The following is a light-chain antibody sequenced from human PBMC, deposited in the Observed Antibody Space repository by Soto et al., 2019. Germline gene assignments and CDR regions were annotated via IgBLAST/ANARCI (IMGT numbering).Light chain of an antibody. Sequence: ALTQPASVSGSPGQSITISCTGTSSDVGGYDFVSWYQLHPGKAPKLILFEVSDRPSGVSYRFSGSKSANTASLTISGLQIEDEADYFCSSYSISTAYLFGTGTKVTVL. V-gene: IGLV2-14*01. CDR3: SSYSISTAYL. CDR2: EVS. CDR1: SSDVGGYDF. J-gene: IGLJ1*01.